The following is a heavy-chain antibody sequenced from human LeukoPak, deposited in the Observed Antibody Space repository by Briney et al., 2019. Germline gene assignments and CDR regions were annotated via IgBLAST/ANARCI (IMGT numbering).Heavy chain of an antibody. Sequence: PSETLSLTCAVSGGPISGGGYSWSWIRQPPGKGLEWIGYIYYSGATHYNPSVESRISISIDSSNSQCSLNLRSVTTADTAVYYCARVLGVVITGKWYFDLWGRGTLVTVSS. V-gene: IGHV4-30-4*07. CDR1: GGPISGGGYS. CDR2: IYYSGAT. D-gene: IGHD3-3*01. CDR3: ARVLGVVITGKWYFDL. J-gene: IGHJ2*01.